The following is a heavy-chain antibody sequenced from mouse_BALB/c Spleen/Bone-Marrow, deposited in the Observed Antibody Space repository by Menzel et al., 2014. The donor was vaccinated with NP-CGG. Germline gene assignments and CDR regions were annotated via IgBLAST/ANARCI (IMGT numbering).Heavy chain of an antibody. V-gene: IGHV5-15*02. D-gene: IGHD2-1*01. CDR3: ATIYYGNSYAMDY. Sequence: EVQVVESGGGLVQPGGSRKLSCAASGFTFSDYGMPWVRQAPGKGPEWVAFISNLAYSIYYADTVTGRFTISRENAKNTLYLEMSSLRSEDTAMYYCATIYYGNSYAMDYWGQGTSVTVSS. CDR1: GFTFSDYG. J-gene: IGHJ4*01. CDR2: ISNLAYSI.